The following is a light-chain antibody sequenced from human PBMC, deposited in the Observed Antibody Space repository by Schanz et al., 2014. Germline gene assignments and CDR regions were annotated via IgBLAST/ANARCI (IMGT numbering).Light chain of an antibody. Sequence: QSALTQPASVSGSPGQSITISCTGTSSDIGGRAYVSWYQLHPGKAPKVMIYDVSKRPSGVPDRFSGSKSGNTASLTISGLQAEDEADYYCSSYTSSSTLEVVFGGGTKLTVL. V-gene: IGLV2-14*01. CDR2: DVS. J-gene: IGLJ2*01. CDR1: SSDIGGRAY. CDR3: SSYTSSSTLEVV.